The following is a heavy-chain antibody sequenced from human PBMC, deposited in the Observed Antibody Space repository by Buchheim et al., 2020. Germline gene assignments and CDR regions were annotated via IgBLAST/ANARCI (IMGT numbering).Heavy chain of an antibody. J-gene: IGHJ6*02. D-gene: IGHD5-18*01. V-gene: IGHV4-61*02. CDR3: ARDWGYRGDYYGMDV. CDR1: GGSISSGRYY. CDR2: IYNSGSTT. Sequence: QVQLQESGPGLVKTSQTLSLTCTVSGGSISSGRYYWSWIRQPAGKGLEWIGRIYNSGSTTNYNPSLKSRVTISLDTSKNQFSLKLTSETAADTAVYYCARDWGYRGDYYGMDVWGQGTT.